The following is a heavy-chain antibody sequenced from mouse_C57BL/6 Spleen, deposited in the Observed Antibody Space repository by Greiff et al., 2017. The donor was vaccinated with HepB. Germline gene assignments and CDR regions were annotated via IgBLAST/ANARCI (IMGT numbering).Heavy chain of an antibody. CDR3: ARDYYGYDAWFAY. CDR1: GYAFSSYW. D-gene: IGHD2-2*01. J-gene: IGHJ3*01. CDR2: IYPGDGDT. Sequence: VQLQQSGAELVKPGASVKISCKASGYAFSSYWMNWVKQRPGKGLEWIGQIYPGDGDTNYNGKFKGKATLTADKSSSTAYMQLSSLTSEDSAVYFCARDYYGYDAWFAYWGQGTLVTVSA. V-gene: IGHV1-80*01.